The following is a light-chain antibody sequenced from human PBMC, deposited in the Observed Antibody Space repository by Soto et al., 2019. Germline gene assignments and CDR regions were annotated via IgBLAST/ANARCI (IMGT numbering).Light chain of an antibody. CDR3: SSYTSSIPYV. V-gene: IGLV2-14*01. CDR2: EVS. Sequence: QPALTQPASVSGSPGQSITISCTGTSSDVGGYNYVSWYQQHPGKAPKLMIYEVSNRPSGVSNRFSGSKSGNTASLTISGLQAEDEADYYCSSYTSSIPYVFGTGTKLTVL. CDR1: SSDVGGYNY. J-gene: IGLJ1*01.